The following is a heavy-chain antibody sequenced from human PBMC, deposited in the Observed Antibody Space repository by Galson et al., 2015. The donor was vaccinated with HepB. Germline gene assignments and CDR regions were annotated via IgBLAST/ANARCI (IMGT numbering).Heavy chain of an antibody. J-gene: IGHJ6*03. CDR3: ARVGLWLREDYMDV. V-gene: IGHV1-2*06. D-gene: IGHD3-9*01. Sequence: TFSSYAISWVRQAPGQGLEWMGRINCNTGGTNNAEKFQGRVTMTRDTSISTAYMELRRLRYDDTAVYYCARVGLWLREDYMDVWGKGTTVTVSS. CDR2: INCNTGGT. CDR1: TFSSYA.